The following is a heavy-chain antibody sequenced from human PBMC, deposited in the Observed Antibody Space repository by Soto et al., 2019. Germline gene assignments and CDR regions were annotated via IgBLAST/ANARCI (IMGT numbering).Heavy chain of an antibody. CDR2: INPNSGGT. D-gene: IGHD6-19*01. J-gene: IGHJ6*02. CDR1: GYTFTGYY. CDR3: ARDPVAGTGGHSYYYYGMDV. Sequence: ASVKVSCKASGYTFTGYYMHWGRQAPGQGLEWMGWINPNSGGTNYAQKFQGRVTMTRDTSISTAYMELSRLRSDDTAVYYCARDPVAGTGGHSYYYYGMDVWGQGTTVTVSS. V-gene: IGHV1-2*02.